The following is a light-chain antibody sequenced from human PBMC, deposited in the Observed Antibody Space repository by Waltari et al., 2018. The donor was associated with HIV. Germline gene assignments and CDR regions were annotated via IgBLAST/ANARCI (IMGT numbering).Light chain of an antibody. Sequence: DIVMTQSPDSLVVSLGERATINCKSSPSVLYSSNNKNYLAWYQQKLGQPPKLLIYWASTRESGVPDRFSGSGSGTDFTLTISSLQAEDVAVYYCQQYYSTPLTFGQGTKVEIK. J-gene: IGKJ1*01. V-gene: IGKV4-1*01. CDR3: QQYYSTPLT. CDR2: WAS. CDR1: PSVLYSSNNKNY.